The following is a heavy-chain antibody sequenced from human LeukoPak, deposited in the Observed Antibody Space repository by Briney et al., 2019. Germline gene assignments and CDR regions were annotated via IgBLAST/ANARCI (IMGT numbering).Heavy chain of an antibody. D-gene: IGHD3-22*01. Sequence: SETLSLTCTVSGGSISSSYYWGWIRQPPGKGLEWIGSIYYSGSTYYNPSLKSRVTISVDTSKNQFSLKLSSVTAADTAVYYCARLDPYDSSGYYGDYFDYWGQGTLVTVSS. CDR1: GGSISSSYY. CDR2: IYYSGST. CDR3: ARLDPYDSSGYYGDYFDY. J-gene: IGHJ4*02. V-gene: IGHV4-39*01.